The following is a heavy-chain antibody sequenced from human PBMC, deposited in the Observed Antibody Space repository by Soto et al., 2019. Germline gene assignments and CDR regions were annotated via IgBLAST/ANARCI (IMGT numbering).Heavy chain of an antibody. CDR1: GFTFGTYA. CDR3: AKFRGQVYGDYYLDQ. D-gene: IGHD4-17*01. CDR2: ISGRGTT. V-gene: IGHV3-23*01. Sequence: EVQLLESGGGLVQSGGSLRLSCAASGFTFGTYAMSWVRQAPGKGLEWVSGISGRGTTFYADSVKGRFTISRDNSKNTLHLKMDSLRAEDMAFYYCAKFRGQVYGDYYLDQWGQGTLVTVSS. J-gene: IGHJ4*02.